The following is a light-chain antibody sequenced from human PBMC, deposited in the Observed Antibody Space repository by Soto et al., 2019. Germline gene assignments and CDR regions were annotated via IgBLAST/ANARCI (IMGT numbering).Light chain of an antibody. CDR1: QSVLYSSNNKNY. J-gene: IGKJ2*02. CDR3: QQYYSTPRT. Sequence: DIVMTQSPDSLAVSLGERATINCKSSQSVLYSSNNKNYLAWYQQKPGQPPKLLIYWASTRESGVPDRFSGSGFGTDFTLTISSLQAEDVAVYYCQQYYSTPRTFGQGTTLEIK. CDR2: WAS. V-gene: IGKV4-1*01.